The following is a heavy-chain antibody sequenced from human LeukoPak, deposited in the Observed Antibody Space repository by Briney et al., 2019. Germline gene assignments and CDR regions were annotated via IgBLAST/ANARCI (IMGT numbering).Heavy chain of an antibody. D-gene: IGHD6-6*01. J-gene: IGHJ6*03. CDR1: GGSISSSSYY. Sequence: SETLSLTCTVSGGSISSSSYYWGWIRQPPGKGLEWIGSIYYSGSTYYNPSLKSRVTISVDTSKNQFYLKLSSVTAADTAVYYCARRVYSSSSRYYYYMDVWGKGTTVTVSS. CDR2: IYYSGST. V-gene: IGHV4-39*07. CDR3: ARRVYSSSSRYYYYMDV.